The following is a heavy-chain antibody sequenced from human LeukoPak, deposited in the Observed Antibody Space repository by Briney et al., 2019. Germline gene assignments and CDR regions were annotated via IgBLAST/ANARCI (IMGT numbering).Heavy chain of an antibody. CDR1: GFTFSSYA. CDR2: ISGSGGST. CDR3: ARDNLGYCSGGSCYPGDYYYMDV. Sequence: GGSLRLSCAASGFTFSSYAMSWVRQAPGKGLEWVSAISGSGGSTYYADSVKGRFTISRDNSKNTLYLQMNSLRAEDTAVYYCARDNLGYCSGGSCYPGDYYYMDVWGKGTTVTVSS. J-gene: IGHJ6*03. D-gene: IGHD2-15*01. V-gene: IGHV3-23*01.